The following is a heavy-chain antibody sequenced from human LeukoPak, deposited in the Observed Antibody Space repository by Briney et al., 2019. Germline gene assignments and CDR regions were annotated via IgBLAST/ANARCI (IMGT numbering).Heavy chain of an antibody. D-gene: IGHD3-3*01. CDR3: ARGIMNYDLRVRNYYYYMDV. J-gene: IGHJ6*03. Sequence: NPSETLSLTCTVSGGSISSYYWSWTRQPAGKGLEWIGRIYTSGSTNYNPSLKSRVTMSVDTSKNQFSLKLSSVTAADTAVYYCARGIMNYDLRVRNYYYYMDVWGKGTTVTVSS. V-gene: IGHV4-4*07. CDR1: GGSISSYY. CDR2: IYTSGST.